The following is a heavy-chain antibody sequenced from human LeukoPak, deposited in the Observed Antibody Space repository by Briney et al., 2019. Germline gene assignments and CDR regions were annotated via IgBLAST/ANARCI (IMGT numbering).Heavy chain of an antibody. CDR2: IFTSGST. CDR1: GGSISTYY. V-gene: IGHV4-4*07. CDR3: ARSRVAYYFDY. Sequence: SETLSLTCTVSGGSISTYYWSWIRQPAGKGMEWIGRIFTSGSTNYNPSLKSRVTMSVDTSKNQFSLKLSSVTAADTAVYYCARSRVAYYFDYWGQGTLVTVSS. J-gene: IGHJ4*02.